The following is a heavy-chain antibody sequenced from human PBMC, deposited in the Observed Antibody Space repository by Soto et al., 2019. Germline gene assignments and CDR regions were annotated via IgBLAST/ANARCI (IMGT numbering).Heavy chain of an antibody. CDR3: AYDSSGYYYGAFDY. CDR2: IYHSGST. D-gene: IGHD3-22*01. CDR1: GGSISSGCYS. Sequence: QLQLQESGSGLVKPSQTLSLTCAVSGGSISSGCYSWSWIRQPPGKGLEWIGYIYHSGSTYYNPSPKSRLNISVDTSKNQFSLKLNSVTAADTAMYYCAYDSSGYYYGAFDYWGQGTLVTVSS. J-gene: IGHJ4*02. V-gene: IGHV4-30-2*01.